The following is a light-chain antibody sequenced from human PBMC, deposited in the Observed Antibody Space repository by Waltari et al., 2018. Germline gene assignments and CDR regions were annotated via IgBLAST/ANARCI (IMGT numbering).Light chain of an antibody. CDR3: NSYASGSTVI. CDR1: SSDVGGYNY. CDR2: DVT. V-gene: IGLV2-14*01. Sequence: QSALTQPASVSGSPGQSITVSCTGTSSDVGGYNYVSWYQQHPGKAPKLIIYDVTLRPSGVSNRFSASKSGNTASLTISGLQAEDEADYYCNSYASGSTVIFGGGTKLTVL. J-gene: IGLJ2*01.